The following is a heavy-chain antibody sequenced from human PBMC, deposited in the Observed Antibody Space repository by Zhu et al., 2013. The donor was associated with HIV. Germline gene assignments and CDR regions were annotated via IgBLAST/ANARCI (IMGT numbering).Heavy chain of an antibody. CDR2: MSFYNSYK. V-gene: IGHV1-18*04. CDR1: GYILTDYG. J-gene: IGHJ4*02. CDR3: ARDGVELRHFDH. Sequence: QVQQVHSGAEVKKPGASVKVSCKLSGYILTDYGISWVRQAPGQGLEWLGWMSFYNSYKKFTDQQEFQGRFTMTKRQIYEHSLHGIGGLKSDDTAVYYCARDGVELRHFDHWGQGTLVTVSS. D-gene: IGHD1-26*01.